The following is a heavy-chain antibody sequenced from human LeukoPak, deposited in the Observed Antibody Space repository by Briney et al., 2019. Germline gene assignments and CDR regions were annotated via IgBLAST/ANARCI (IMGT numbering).Heavy chain of an antibody. D-gene: IGHD4-23*01. Sequence: SVKVSCKASGGTFSSYAISWVRQAPGQGLEWMGGIIPIFGTANYAQKFQGRVTITTDESTSTAYMELSSLRSEDTALYYCARDLEDYGGKEGYFQHWGQGTLVTVSS. V-gene: IGHV1-69*05. CDR2: IIPIFGTA. CDR1: GGTFSSYA. CDR3: ARDLEDYGGKEGYFQH. J-gene: IGHJ1*01.